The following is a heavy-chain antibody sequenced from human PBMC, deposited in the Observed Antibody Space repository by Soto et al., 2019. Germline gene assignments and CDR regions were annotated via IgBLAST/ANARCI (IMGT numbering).Heavy chain of an antibody. CDR1: GGSVSSGSYY. V-gene: IGHV4-61*01. J-gene: IGHJ4*02. Sequence: PSETLSLTCTVSGGSVSSGSYYWSWIRQPPGKGLEWIGYIYYSGSTNYNPSLKSRVTISVDTSKNQFSLKLSSVTAADTAVYYCARGDFWSRYYPKYYFDYCGQGPLVTVYS. CDR3: ARGDFWSRYYPKYYFDY. CDR2: IYYSGST. D-gene: IGHD3-3*01.